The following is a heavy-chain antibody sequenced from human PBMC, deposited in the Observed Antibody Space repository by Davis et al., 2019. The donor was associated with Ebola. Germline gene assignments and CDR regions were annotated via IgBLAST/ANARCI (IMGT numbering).Heavy chain of an antibody. V-gene: IGHV4-30-4*01. Sequence: MPSETLSLTCTVSGGSISSGDYYWSWIRQPPGKGLEWIGYIYYRGSTYYNPSLKSRVTISVDTSKNQFSLKLSSVTAADTAVYYCARGSRGYSYGSRYYYYYYGMDVWGQGTTVTVSS. CDR3: ARGSRGYSYGSRYYYYYYGMDV. CDR1: GGSISSGDYY. CDR2: IYYRGST. D-gene: IGHD5-18*01. J-gene: IGHJ6*02.